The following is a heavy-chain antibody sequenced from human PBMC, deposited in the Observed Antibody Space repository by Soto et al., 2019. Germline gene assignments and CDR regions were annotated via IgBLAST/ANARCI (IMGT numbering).Heavy chain of an antibody. CDR2: IKQDGSEK. J-gene: IGHJ2*01. CDR1: GFMFSAYW. V-gene: IGHV3-7*01. Sequence: EVQLVESGGGLVQPGGSLRLSCTASGFMFSAYWMSWVRQAPGKGLEWVANIKQDGSEKYDVDSLKGRFTISRVNAANSLSLQMDSLRPEDTAVYYCVRDFDVWGRGTLVTVSS. CDR3: VRDFDV.